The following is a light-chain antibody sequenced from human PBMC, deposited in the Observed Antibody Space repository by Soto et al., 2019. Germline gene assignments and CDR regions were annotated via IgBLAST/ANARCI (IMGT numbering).Light chain of an antibody. V-gene: IGLV2-8*01. CDR1: SSDVGDCNY. CDR3: SSNAGSNNLV. CDR2: EVS. Sequence: QSVLTQPPSASGTPGQSVTIPCTGTSSDVGDCNYVSWYQQHPGKAPKLVIYEVSRRPSGVPDRFSGSKSGNTASLTVSGLQAEDEADYYCSSNAGSNNLVFGGGTKLTVL. J-gene: IGLJ2*01.